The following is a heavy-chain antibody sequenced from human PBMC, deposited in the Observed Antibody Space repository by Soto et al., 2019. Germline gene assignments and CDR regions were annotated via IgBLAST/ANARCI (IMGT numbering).Heavy chain of an antibody. J-gene: IGHJ1*01. Sequence: ASVKVSCKASGYTITAHLFHWVRQAPGQGLERMGWINAKSGGTDYAQKFQDRVTMSRDTSINTAYMQLSRLTSDDTAVYFCATDDGHYYGSVWGEGTLVPV. D-gene: IGHD3-22*01. V-gene: IGHV1-2*02. CDR1: GYTITAHL. CDR3: ATDDGHYYGSV. CDR2: INAKSGGT.